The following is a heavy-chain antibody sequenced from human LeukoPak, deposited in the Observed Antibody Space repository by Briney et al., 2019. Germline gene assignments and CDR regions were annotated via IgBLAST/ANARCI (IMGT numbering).Heavy chain of an antibody. Sequence: GGSLGLSCAASGFTFGHYYMGWIRQAPGKGLEWISYISHTGHDIQYADSVKGRFTISRDNAKSSLFLQMNSLRAEDTAVYYRVRDGHNQNDLDNWGQGTLVTVSS. CDR3: VRDGHNQNDLDN. D-gene: IGHD1-20*01. J-gene: IGHJ4*02. V-gene: IGHV3-11*01. CDR2: ISHTGHDI. CDR1: GFTFGHYY.